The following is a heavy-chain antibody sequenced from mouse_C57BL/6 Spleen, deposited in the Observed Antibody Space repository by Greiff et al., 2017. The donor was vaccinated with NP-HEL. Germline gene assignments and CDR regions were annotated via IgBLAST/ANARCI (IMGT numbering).Heavy chain of an antibody. Sequence: VQLQQSGAELVRPGASVTLSCKASGYTFTDYEMHWVKPTPVHGLEWIGAIDPETGGTAYNQKFKGKAILTADKSSSTAYMELRSLTSEDSAVYYCTRSRITMVVATPFAYWGQGTLVTVSA. CDR1: GYTFTDYE. V-gene: IGHV1-15*01. CDR2: IDPETGGT. J-gene: IGHJ3*01. D-gene: IGHD1-1*01. CDR3: TRSRITMVVATPFAY.